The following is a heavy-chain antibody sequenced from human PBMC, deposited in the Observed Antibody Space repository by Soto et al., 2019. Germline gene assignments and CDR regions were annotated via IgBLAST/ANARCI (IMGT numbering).Heavy chain of an antibody. Sequence: PXESLRISCKGSGYSFTIYWIGWVRQTPGKGLEWMGRIDPSDSYTNYSPSFQGHVTISADKSISTAYLQWSSLKASDTAMYYCAYDSSGYYVFDYWGQGTLVTVSS. CDR1: GYSFTIYW. V-gene: IGHV5-10-1*01. CDR3: AYDSSGYYVFDY. D-gene: IGHD3-22*01. CDR2: IDPSDSYT. J-gene: IGHJ4*02.